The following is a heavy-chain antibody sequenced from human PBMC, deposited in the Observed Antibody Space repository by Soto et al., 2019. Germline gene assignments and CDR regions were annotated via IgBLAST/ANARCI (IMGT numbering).Heavy chain of an antibody. D-gene: IGHD6-6*01. J-gene: IGHJ4*02. V-gene: IGHV3-30*18. CDR3: AKDSSSSVHY. CDR2: ISYDGSNK. Sequence: QVQLVESGGGVVQPGRSLRLSCAASGFTFSSYGMHWVRQAPGKGLEWVAVISYDGSNKYYADSVKGRFTISRDNSKNTLYLQMNSLRAEDMAVYYCAKDSSSSVHYWGQGTLVTVSS. CDR1: GFTFSSYG.